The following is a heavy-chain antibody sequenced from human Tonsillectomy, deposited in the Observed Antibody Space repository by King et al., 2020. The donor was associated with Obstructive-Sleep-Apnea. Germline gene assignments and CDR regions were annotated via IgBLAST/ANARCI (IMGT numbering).Heavy chain of an antibody. V-gene: IGHV5-10-1*01. CDR1: GYSFTSYW. CDR2: IDPSDSYT. D-gene: IGHD2-2*01. Sequence: VQLVESGAEVKKPGESLRISCKGSGYSFTSYWISWVRQMPGKGLEWMGRIDPSDSYTNYSPSFQGHVTISADKSISTAYLQWCSLKASDTAMYYCARLISYCSSTSCYSGMDVWGQGTTVTVSS. J-gene: IGHJ6*02. CDR3: ARLISYCSSTSCYSGMDV.